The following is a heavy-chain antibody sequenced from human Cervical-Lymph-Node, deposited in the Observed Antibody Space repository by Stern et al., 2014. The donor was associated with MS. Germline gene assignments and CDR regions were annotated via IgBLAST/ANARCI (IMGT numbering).Heavy chain of an antibody. CDR2: IYWDDDK. D-gene: IGHD5-18*01. V-gene: IGHV2-5*02. CDR1: GFSLSTSGVG. J-gene: IGHJ4*02. Sequence: QVTLKESGPTLVKPTQTLTLTCTFSGFSLSTSGVGGGWIRQHPGKALESLALIYWDDDKRYSPSLKSRLTITKDTSKNQVVLTMTNMDPVDTATYYCAHEDTAMVMGYWGQGTLVTVSS. CDR3: AHEDTAMVMGY.